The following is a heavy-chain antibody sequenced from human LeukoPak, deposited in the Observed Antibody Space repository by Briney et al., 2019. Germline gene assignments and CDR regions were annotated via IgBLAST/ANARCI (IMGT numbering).Heavy chain of an antibody. CDR2: IYYSGST. CDR1: GGSISSYY. CDR3: ARDGYSSGWNLEYFQH. V-gene: IGHV4-59*01. D-gene: IGHD6-19*01. Sequence: SETLSLTCTVSGGSISSYYWSWILQPPGKGLEWIGNIYYSGSTNYNPSLKSRVTISVDTSKNQFSLKLSSVTAADTAVYYCARDGYSSGWNLEYFQHWGQGTLVTVSS. J-gene: IGHJ1*01.